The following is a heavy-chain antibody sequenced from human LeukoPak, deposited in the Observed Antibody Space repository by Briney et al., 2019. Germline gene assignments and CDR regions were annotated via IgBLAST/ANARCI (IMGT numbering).Heavy chain of an antibody. CDR1: GGSISSSC. J-gene: IGHJ6*02. D-gene: IGHD6-19*01. V-gene: IGHV4-59*01. CDR3: ARDQGPYSSGWYVYYGMDV. Sequence: SETLSLTCTVSGGSISSSCWSWIRQPPGKGLEWIAYICYSATTNYNPSLQGRVTISGDTSKNQFSLKLNSVTAADTAVYYCARDQGPYSSGWYVYYGMDVWGQGTTVTVSS. CDR2: ICYSATT.